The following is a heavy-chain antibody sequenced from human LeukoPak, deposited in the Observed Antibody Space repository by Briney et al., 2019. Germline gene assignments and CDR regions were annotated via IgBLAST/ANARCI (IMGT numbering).Heavy chain of an antibody. V-gene: IGHV4-59*01. CDR1: GGSISSYY. D-gene: IGHD3-10*01. J-gene: IGHJ4*02. Sequence: SETLSLTCTVSGGSISSYYWSWIRQPPGKGLEWIGYIYYSGSTNYNPSLKSRVTISVDTSKNQFSLKLSSVTAADTAVCYCARDVVRGAKARYFDYWGQGTLVTVSS. CDR3: ARDVVRGAKARYFDY. CDR2: IYYSGST.